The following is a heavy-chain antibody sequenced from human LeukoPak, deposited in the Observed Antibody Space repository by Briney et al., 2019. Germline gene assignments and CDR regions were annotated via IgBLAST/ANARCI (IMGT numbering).Heavy chain of an antibody. CDR1: GFTLRTYG. CDR2: IWYDGSNQ. Sequence: GRALGLSCAASGFTLRTYGMHWVRQAPGKGLEWVAGIWYDGSNQYYPPAVKGRFTISRDNAQNSVFLQMNSLRAEDTAVYYCARLNYDYVWGSYLYFDYWGQGTLVTVSS. CDR3: ARLNYDYVWGSYLYFDY. V-gene: IGHV3-33*01. D-gene: IGHD3-16*02. J-gene: IGHJ4*02.